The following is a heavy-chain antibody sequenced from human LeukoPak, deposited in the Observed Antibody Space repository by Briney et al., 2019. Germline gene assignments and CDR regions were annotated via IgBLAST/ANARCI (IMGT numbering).Heavy chain of an antibody. Sequence: SETLSLTCAVYGGSFSGYYWSWIRQPPGKGLGWIGEINHSGSTNYNPSLKSRVTISVDTSKNQFSLKLSSVTAADTAVYYCARGCFSSGWYRRDYFDYWGQGTLVTVSS. CDR1: GGSFSGYY. V-gene: IGHV4-34*01. J-gene: IGHJ4*02. D-gene: IGHD6-19*01. CDR2: INHSGST. CDR3: ARGCFSSGWYRRDYFDY.